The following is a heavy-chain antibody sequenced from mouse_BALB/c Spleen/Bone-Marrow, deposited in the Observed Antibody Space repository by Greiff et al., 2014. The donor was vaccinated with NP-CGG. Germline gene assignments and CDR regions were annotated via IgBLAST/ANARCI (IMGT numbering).Heavy chain of an antibody. Sequence: LVKTGASVKMSCKASGYSFTGYYMHWVKQSHGKSLEWIGYISCYNGATSYNQKFKGKATFTVDTSSSTAYVQFNSLTCEVSAVDYGAKGDGYSVYFDYWGQGTTLTVSS. CDR3: AKGDGYSVYFDY. J-gene: IGHJ2*01. CDR1: GYSFTGYY. D-gene: IGHD2-3*01. V-gene: IGHV1S34*01. CDR2: ISCYNGAT.